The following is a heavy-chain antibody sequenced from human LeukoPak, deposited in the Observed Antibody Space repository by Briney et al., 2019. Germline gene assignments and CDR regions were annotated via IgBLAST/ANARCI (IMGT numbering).Heavy chain of an antibody. Sequence: PGGSLRLSCAASAFTFSSYSMNWVRQAPGKGLEWVSVIYSGGSTYYADSVKGRFTISRDNSKNTLYLQMNSLRAEDTAVYYCARVLAVAGGGFFDYWGQGTLVTVSS. V-gene: IGHV3-66*01. CDR2: IYSGGST. D-gene: IGHD6-19*01. J-gene: IGHJ4*02. CDR3: ARVLAVAGGGFFDY. CDR1: AFTFSSYS.